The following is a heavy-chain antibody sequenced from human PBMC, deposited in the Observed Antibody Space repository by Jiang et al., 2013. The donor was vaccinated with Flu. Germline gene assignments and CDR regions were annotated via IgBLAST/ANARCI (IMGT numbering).Heavy chain of an antibody. Sequence: SQTLSLTCSISGDSVSSNIAAWNWIRQSPSRGLEWLGRTYYRSKWYHDYAVSVKSRITVNPDTSKNQYSLQLNSVTPEDTAVYYCARGVAGPGGALDYWGQGTLVTVSS. V-gene: IGHV6-1*01. CDR3: ARGVAGPGGALDY. CDR1: GDSVSSNIAA. D-gene: IGHD6-19*01. CDR2: TYYRSKWYH. J-gene: IGHJ4*02.